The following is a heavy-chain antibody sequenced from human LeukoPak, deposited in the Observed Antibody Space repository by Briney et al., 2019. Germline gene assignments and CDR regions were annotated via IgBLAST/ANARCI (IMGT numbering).Heavy chain of an antibody. CDR2: IHPDGSIT. D-gene: IGHD5-12*01. Sequence: SGGSLRLSCVGSGFTISNYWMHWVRQAPGTGLVWVSRIHPDGSITTYADSVKGRFTISRDNAKNTLYLQMNSLRAEDTAVYFCAPQQSYSPYNWFDPWGQGTLVTVSS. CDR3: APQQSYSPYNWFDP. J-gene: IGHJ5*02. V-gene: IGHV3-74*03. CDR1: GFTISNYW.